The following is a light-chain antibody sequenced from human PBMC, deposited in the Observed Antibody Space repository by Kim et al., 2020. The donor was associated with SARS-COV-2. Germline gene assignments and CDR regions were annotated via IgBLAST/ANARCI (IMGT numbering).Light chain of an antibody. CDR3: QQRSNWGGSF. CDR2: DAS. Sequence: EIVLTQSPATLSLSPGERATLSCRASQSVSSYLAWYQQKPGQAPRLLIYDASNRATGIPARFSGSGSGTDFTLTISSLEPEDFAVYYCQQRSNWGGSFFGQGTKLEI. V-gene: IGKV3-11*01. CDR1: QSVSSY. J-gene: IGKJ2*01.